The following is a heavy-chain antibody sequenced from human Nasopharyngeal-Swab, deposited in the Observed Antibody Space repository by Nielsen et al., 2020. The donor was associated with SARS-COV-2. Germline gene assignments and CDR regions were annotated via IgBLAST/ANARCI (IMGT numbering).Heavy chain of an antibody. Sequence: RQAPGKGLEWVSYISSSSSYTNYADSVKGRFTISRDNAKNSLYLQMNSLRAEDTAVYYCAKEGAFDIWGQGTMVTVSS. CDR3: AKEGAFDI. V-gene: IGHV3-11*05. J-gene: IGHJ3*02. CDR2: ISSSSSYT.